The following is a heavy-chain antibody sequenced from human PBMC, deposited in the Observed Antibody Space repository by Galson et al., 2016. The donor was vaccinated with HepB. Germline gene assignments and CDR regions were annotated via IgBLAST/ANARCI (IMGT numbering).Heavy chain of an antibody. CDR2: IIPLFGKP. D-gene: IGHD4-23*01. V-gene: IGHV1-69*06. CDR1: GYIFNTHT. J-gene: IGHJ4*02. CDR3: ARAGGTYFGGNSDMGSFDN. Sequence: SVKVSCKASGYIFNTHTITWVRQAPGQGLEWMGGIIPLFGKPNYAQKFQGRLTITADTSASTAYMDLISLTSDDTAVYFCARAGGTYFGGNSDMGSFDNWGQGTLVTVPS.